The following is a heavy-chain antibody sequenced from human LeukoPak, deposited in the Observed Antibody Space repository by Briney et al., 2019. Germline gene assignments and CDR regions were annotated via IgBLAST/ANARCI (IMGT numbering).Heavy chain of an antibody. Sequence: SETLSLTCTVSGGPISSGSYYWGWIRQPPGKGLEWIGSIYYSGSTYYKPSLKSRVTISLDTSKNQFSLNLTSVTAADTAVYYCARFTPQGYGWGGYNRFDPWGQGTLVTVSS. V-gene: IGHV4-39*07. CDR3: ARFTPQGYGWGGYNRFDP. CDR1: GGPISSGSYY. J-gene: IGHJ5*02. D-gene: IGHD3-16*01. CDR2: IYYSGST.